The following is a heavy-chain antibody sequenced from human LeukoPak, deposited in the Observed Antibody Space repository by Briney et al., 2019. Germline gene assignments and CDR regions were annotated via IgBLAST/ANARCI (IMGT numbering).Heavy chain of an antibody. CDR2: ISGDGSTT. D-gene: IGHD3-3*01. CDR3: ASSLLGVSP. CDR1: GFTFRNYW. V-gene: IGHV3-74*01. Sequence: GGSLRLSWAVSGFTFRNYWMYWVRQAPGEALVWVSRISGDGSTTTYADTVKGRFTISRDNAKNTLYLQTNSLRADDTAVYYCASSLLGVSPWGQGTLVTVSS. J-gene: IGHJ4*02.